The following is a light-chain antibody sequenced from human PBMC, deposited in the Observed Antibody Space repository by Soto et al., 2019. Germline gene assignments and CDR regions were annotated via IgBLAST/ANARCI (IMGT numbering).Light chain of an antibody. CDR1: SSDSGAYDY. J-gene: IGLJ1*01. V-gene: IGLV2-14*03. CDR3: LSLTTTSAHG. CDR2: EVH. Sequence: QSALTQPASLSGSPGQSISISCTGTSSDSGAYDYVSLFQQHPGKAPKLMTSEVHNRPSGGPTRFSGSTSGTTASLTISGLQVEDEAEDVCLSLTTTSAHGFGCGTKVNV.